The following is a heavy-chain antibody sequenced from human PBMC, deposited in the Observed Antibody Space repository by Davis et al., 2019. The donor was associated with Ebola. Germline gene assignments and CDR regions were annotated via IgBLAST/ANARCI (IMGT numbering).Heavy chain of an antibody. CDR1: GFTFSNAW. CDR2: ISSSSSII. Sequence: PGGSLRLSCAASGFTFSNAWMSWVRQAPGKGLEWVSYISSSSSIIYYADSVKGRFTISRDNAKNSLYLQLNSLRVEDTAVYYCAREQPNDYDSSGYYSWFDPWGQGTLVTVSS. D-gene: IGHD3-22*01. V-gene: IGHV3-48*04. CDR3: AREQPNDYDSSGYYSWFDP. J-gene: IGHJ5*02.